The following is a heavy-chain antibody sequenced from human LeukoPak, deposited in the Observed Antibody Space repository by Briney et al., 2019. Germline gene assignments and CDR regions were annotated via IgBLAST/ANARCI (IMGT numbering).Heavy chain of an antibody. CDR2: IYPGDSGT. Sequence: GESLKISCKGSGYSFNSYWIAWVRQMPGKGLGWMGIIYPGDSGTRYSPSFQGQVTISADESISTAYLQWSSLKASDTAMYYCARRSSGVDYWGQGTLVTVSS. CDR3: ARRSSGVDY. CDR1: GYSFNSYW. D-gene: IGHD6-19*01. J-gene: IGHJ4*02. V-gene: IGHV5-51*01.